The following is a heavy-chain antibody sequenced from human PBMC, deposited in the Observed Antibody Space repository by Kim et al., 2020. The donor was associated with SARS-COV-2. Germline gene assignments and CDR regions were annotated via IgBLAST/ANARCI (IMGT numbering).Heavy chain of an antibody. Sequence: KGRCTISRDNSKNTLYLQMNSLRAEDTAVYYCAKGTRITMIVVAPTPVDIWGQGTMVTVSS. CDR3: AKGTRITMIVVAPTPVDI. D-gene: IGHD3-22*01. J-gene: IGHJ3*02. V-gene: IGHV3-23*01.